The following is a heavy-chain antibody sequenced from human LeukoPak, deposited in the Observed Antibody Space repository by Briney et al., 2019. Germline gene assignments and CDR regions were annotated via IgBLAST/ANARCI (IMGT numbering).Heavy chain of an antibody. D-gene: IGHD2-15*01. CDR2: ISSYTGDT. CDR3: ARAGYCGDGGCRGGSAFDA. V-gene: IGHV1-18*01. Sequence: ASVKVSCKTSGYTFPNYDIYWVRQAPGQGLECMGGISSYTGDTKYAQILQGRFTVTTDTSTSTAYMELRSLTYDDTAVYYCARAGYCGDGGCRGGSAFDAWGQGTMVTVSS. CDR1: GYTFPNYD. J-gene: IGHJ3*01.